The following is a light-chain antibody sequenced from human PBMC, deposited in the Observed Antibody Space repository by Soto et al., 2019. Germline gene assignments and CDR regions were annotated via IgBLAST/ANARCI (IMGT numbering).Light chain of an antibody. CDR2: LNSDGSH. CDR1: SGHSSYA. J-gene: IGLJ2*01. V-gene: IGLV4-69*01. CDR3: QTWGTGNVV. Sequence: QTVVSQSPSASASLGASVKLTCTLSSGHSSYAIAWHQQQPEKGPRYLMKLNSDGSHSKGDGIPDRFSGSSSGAERYRTISSLQSEDEADYYCQTWGTGNVVFGGETKLTVL.